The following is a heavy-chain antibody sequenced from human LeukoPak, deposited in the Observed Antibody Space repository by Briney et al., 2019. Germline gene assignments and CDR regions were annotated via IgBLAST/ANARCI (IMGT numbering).Heavy chain of an antibody. Sequence: PGGSLRLSCAASGFTFSAYEMNWVRQAPGKGVEWVSYISSSGSTIYYADSLKGRFTISRDNAKNLLYLQINSLRAEDTAVYYCTSKGGALNYFDYWGQGTLVTVSS. J-gene: IGHJ4*02. CDR3: TSKGGALNYFDY. D-gene: IGHD1-26*01. CDR1: GFTFSAYE. V-gene: IGHV3-48*03. CDR2: ISSSGSTI.